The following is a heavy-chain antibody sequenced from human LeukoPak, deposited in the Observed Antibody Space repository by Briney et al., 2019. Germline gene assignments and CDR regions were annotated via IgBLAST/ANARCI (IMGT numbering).Heavy chain of an antibody. CDR3: AKITRVRGDYDIDY. J-gene: IGHJ4*02. V-gene: IGHV3-23*01. CDR2: ISGSGGST. D-gene: IGHD4-17*01. CDR1: GFTFSSYA. Sequence: GGSLRLSCAASGFTFSSYAMSWVRPAPGKGLEWVSAISGSGGSTYYADSVKGRFTISRDNSRNTLYLQMNSLRAEDTAVYYCAKITRVRGDYDIDYWGQGTLVTVSS.